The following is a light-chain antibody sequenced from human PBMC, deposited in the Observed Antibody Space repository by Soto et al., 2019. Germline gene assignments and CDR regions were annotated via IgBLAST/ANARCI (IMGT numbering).Light chain of an antibody. J-gene: IGKJ5*01. V-gene: IGKV1-39*01. CDR3: QQLNSYPIT. CDR2: AAS. Sequence: EIRMSQSPSSVSASVGDRVTITCRASQSISSYLNWYQQKPGKAPKLLIYAASSLQSGVPSRFSGSGSGTEFTLTISSLQPEDFATYYCQQLNSYPITFGQGTRLEIK. CDR1: QSISSY.